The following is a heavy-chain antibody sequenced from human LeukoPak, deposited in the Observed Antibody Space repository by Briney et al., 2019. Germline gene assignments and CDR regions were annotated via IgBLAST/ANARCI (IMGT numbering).Heavy chain of an antibody. CDR3: ARGRDRSKAGDH. Sequence: SETLSLTCAVHGGSCSDYYCSWIRQPPGKGLEWIGEIHPYGTFYYNSSLRSRLTISIDTSKTQFSLRLTSVTAADTAFYYCARGRDRSKAGDHWGQGTLVTVSS. J-gene: IGHJ4*02. D-gene: IGHD5-24*01. V-gene: IGHV4-34*01. CDR1: GGSCSDYY. CDR2: IHPYGTF.